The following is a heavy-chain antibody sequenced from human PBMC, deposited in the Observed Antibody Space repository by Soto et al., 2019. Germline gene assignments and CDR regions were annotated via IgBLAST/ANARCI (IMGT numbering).Heavy chain of an antibody. CDR1: GYPFTTSY. V-gene: IGHV1-2*02. D-gene: IGHD6-6*01. CDR3: ARVEGSASSTGD. CDR2: VSPNNGRT. J-gene: IGHJ4*02. Sequence: QVQLVQSGPEVKIPGASVKVSCKASGYPFTTSYIHWVRQAPGQGLEWLGWVSPNNGRTLHAQKFKGRVTLPSDTSITTAYMDLGRLTSDDTAIYFCARVEGSASSTGDWGQGTLITVSS.